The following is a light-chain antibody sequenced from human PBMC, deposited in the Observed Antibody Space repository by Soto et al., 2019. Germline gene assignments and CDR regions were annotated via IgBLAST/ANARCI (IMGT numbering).Light chain of an antibody. J-gene: IGKJ1*01. V-gene: IGKV3-15*01. CDR1: QSVSSD. CDR2: AAS. Sequence: EIVMTQSPVTLSASSGERVTLSCRASQSVSSDLAWYQQKPGQAPRLLIYAASTRATGIPARFSGSGSGTEFILTISSLQSEDSAVYYYQQYNNWPPWTFGQGTKVEIK. CDR3: QQYNNWPPWT.